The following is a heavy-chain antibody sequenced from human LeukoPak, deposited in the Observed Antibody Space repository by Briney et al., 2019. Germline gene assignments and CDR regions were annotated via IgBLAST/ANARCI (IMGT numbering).Heavy chain of an antibody. V-gene: IGHV3-49*04. CDR1: GFTFGDYA. CDR3: TRVTYYYDNSGYFHFDS. CDR2: IRRKAHGGTT. Sequence: PGRSLRLSCTTSGFTFGDYAMSWVRQAPGKGLEWVSFIRRKAHGGTTEYAASVKGRFSSSRDDSKSIAYLQMNSLKTEDTAAYFCTRVTYYYDNSGYFHFDSWGQGSLVTVSS. J-gene: IGHJ4*02. D-gene: IGHD3-22*01.